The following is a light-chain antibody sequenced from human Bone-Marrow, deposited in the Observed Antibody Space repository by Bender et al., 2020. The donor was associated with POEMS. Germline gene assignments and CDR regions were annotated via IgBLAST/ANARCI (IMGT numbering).Light chain of an antibody. CDR2: AVS. CDR3: CSHAGSSTLV. J-gene: IGLJ3*02. CDR1: SSDVGSYDL. V-gene: IGLV2-23*02. Sequence: QSALTQPPSVSGSPGQSITISCTGASSDVGSYDLVSWYQQHPGKAPKLMIFAVSNRPSGVSSRFSGSKSGNTASLTISGLQADDEADYYCCSHAGSSTLVFGGGTKLTVL.